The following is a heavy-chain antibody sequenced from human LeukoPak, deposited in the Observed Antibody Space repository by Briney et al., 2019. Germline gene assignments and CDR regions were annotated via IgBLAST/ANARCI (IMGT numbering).Heavy chain of an antibody. Sequence: ASVKVSCKASGYTFTGYYMHWVRQAPGQGLEWMGWINPNSGGTNYAQKFQGRVTMTRDTSISTAYMELSRLRSDDTAVYYCARVRITGYSGYDQEHWFDPWGQGTLVTVSS. CDR2: INPNSGGT. J-gene: IGHJ5*02. CDR3: ARVRITGYSGYDQEHWFDP. D-gene: IGHD5-12*01. V-gene: IGHV1-2*02. CDR1: GYTFTGYY.